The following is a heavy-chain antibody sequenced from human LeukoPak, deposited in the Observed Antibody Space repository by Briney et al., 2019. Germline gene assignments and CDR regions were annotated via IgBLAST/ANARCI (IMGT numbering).Heavy chain of an antibody. V-gene: IGHV3-23*01. Sequence: GSLRLSCAASGFTFSSYGMSWVRQAPGKGLEWVSAISGSGGSTYYADSVKGRFTISRDNSKSTLYLQMNSLRAEDTAVYYCARSRDGYNSFDYWGQGTLVTVSS. D-gene: IGHD5-24*01. J-gene: IGHJ4*02. CDR1: GFTFSSYG. CDR2: ISGSGGST. CDR3: ARSRDGYNSFDY.